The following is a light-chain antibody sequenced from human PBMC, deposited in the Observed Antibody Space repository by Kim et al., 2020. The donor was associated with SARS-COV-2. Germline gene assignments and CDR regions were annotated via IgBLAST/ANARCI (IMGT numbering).Light chain of an antibody. CDR2: AAS. CDR1: QSISTY. Sequence: DFQMTQSPSSLSASVGDRVTITCRASQSISTYLNWYQQKPGKAPQLLIYAASSLQSGVPSRFSGSGSGTNFTLTISSLQPDDFATYYWQQSYSTPLHSFGQGTKLEI. V-gene: IGKV1-39*01. J-gene: IGKJ2*03. CDR3: QQSYSTPLHS.